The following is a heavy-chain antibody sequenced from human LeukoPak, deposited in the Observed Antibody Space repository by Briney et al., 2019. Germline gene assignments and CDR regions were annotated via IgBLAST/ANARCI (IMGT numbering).Heavy chain of an antibody. J-gene: IGHJ4*02. D-gene: IGHD2-21*02. V-gene: IGHV4-38-2*02. CDR1: GYSISSGYY. CDR3: ARDLGVVTAIPGYFDY. CDR2: IYHSGST. Sequence: SETLSLTCTVSGYSISSGYYWGWIRQPPGKGLEWIGSIYHSGSTYYNPSLKSRVTISVDTSKNQFSLKLSSVTAADTAVYYCARDLGVVTAIPGYFDYWGQGTLVTVSS.